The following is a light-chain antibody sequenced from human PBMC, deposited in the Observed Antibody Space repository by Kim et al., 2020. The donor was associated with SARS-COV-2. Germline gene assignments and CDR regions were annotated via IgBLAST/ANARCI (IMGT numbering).Light chain of an antibody. CDR2: AN. V-gene: IGLV1-40*01. CDR1: SSNIGADYD. J-gene: IGLJ2*01. CDR3: QSYDSSLSGVV. Sequence: VSGAPGRRVAISCTGSSSNIGADYDVHWYQQLPGTAPKLLIYANNDRFSGSKSGTSASLAITGLQAEDEADYYCQSYDSSLSGVVFGGGTQLTVL.